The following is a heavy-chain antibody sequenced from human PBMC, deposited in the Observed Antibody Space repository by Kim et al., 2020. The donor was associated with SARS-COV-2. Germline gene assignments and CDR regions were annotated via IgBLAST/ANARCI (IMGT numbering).Heavy chain of an antibody. J-gene: IGHJ4*02. Sequence: SETLSLTCTVSGAFISGSYWSWIRQPAGEGLEWIGRISPSGSPNYNPSLKSRVTVSADMSKNQFSLKVNSVTAADTAVYYCARGGLSSAPYDFWGQGTLV. CDR3: ARGGLSSAPYDF. D-gene: IGHD6-19*01. CDR2: ISPSGSP. V-gene: IGHV4-4*07. CDR1: GAFISGSY.